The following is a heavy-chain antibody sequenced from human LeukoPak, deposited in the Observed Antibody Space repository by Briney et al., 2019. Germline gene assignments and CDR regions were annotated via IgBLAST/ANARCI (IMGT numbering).Heavy chain of an antibody. CDR3: ARVPMEGFLEWSLSG. J-gene: IGHJ4*02. D-gene: IGHD3-3*01. CDR2: ISYDGSNK. CDR1: GFTFSSYA. V-gene: IGHV3-30*04. Sequence: WGSLRLSCAASGFTFSSYAMHRVRQAPGKGLEWVAVISYDGSNKYYADSVKGRFTISRDNSKDTLYLQMNSLRPEDTAIYFCARVPMEGFLEWSLSGWGQGTLVTVSS.